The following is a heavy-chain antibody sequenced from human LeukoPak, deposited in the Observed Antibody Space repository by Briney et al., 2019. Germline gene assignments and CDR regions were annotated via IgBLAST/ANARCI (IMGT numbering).Heavy chain of an antibody. Sequence: GGSLRLSGAASGFTFSSYAMSWVRQAPGKGLEWVSAISGSGGSTYYADSVKGRFTISRDNSKNTLYLQMNSLRAEDTAVYYCAKDRRSYSYFPDYWGQGTLVTVSS. CDR3: AKDRRSYSYFPDY. CDR2: ISGSGGST. D-gene: IGHD1-26*01. J-gene: IGHJ4*02. V-gene: IGHV3-23*01. CDR1: GFTFSSYA.